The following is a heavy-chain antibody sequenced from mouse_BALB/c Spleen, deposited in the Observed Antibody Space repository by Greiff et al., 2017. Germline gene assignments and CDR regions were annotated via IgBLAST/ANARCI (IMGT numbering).Heavy chain of an antibody. J-gene: IGHJ4*01. CDR1: GDSITSGY. CDR3: ARSDDGSYYAMDY. CDR2: ISYSGST. Sequence: EVQLQESGPSLVKPSQTLSLTCSVTGDSITSGYWNWIRKFPGNKLEYMGYISYSGSTYYNPSLKSRISITRDTSKNQYYLQLNSVTTEDTATYYCARSDDGSYYAMDYWGQGTSVTVSS. D-gene: IGHD2-3*01. V-gene: IGHV3-8*02.